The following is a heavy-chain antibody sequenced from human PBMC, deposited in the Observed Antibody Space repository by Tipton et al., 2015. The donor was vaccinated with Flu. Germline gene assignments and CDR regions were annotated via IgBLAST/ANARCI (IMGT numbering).Heavy chain of an antibody. V-gene: IGHV4-59*02. CDR1: GGSVSSYY. J-gene: IGHJ6*03. CDR2: IYYSGST. Sequence: TLSLTCTVSGGSVSSYYWSWIRQPAGKGLEWIGYIYYSGSTNYNPSLKSRVTISVDMSKNQFSLRLNSVTAADTAVYYCARDIVDDLGSCTSSTCYYMDVWGKGTTVTVSS. CDR3: ARDIVDDLGSCTSSTCYYMDV. D-gene: IGHD2-15*01.